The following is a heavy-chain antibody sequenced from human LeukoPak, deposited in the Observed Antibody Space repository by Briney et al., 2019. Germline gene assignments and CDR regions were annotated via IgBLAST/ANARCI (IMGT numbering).Heavy chain of an antibody. J-gene: IGHJ4*02. CDR2: INPSDGST. V-gene: IGHV1-46*01. CDR1: GYTFSSYF. D-gene: IGHD3-3*01. Sequence: ASVKVSCKASGYTFSSYFMHWVRQAPGQGLEWMGIINPSDGSTSYARELQGRVTISVDTSKNQFSLKLSSVTAADTAVYYCARVFDFWSGSHWGQGTLVTVSS. CDR3: ARVFDFWSGSH.